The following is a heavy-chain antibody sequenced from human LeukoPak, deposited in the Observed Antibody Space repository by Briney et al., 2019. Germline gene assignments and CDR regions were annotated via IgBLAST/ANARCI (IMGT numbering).Heavy chain of an antibody. CDR2: IYTSGST. D-gene: IGHD6-19*01. CDR1: GGSISSYY. Sequence: SETLSLTCTVSGGSISSYYWSWIRHPAGKGLEWIGRIYTSGSTNYNPSLKSRVTMSVDTSKNQFSLKLSSVTAADTAVYYCARGSLAVAQPFAFDIWGQGTMVTVSS. CDR3: ARGSLAVAQPFAFDI. V-gene: IGHV4-4*07. J-gene: IGHJ3*02.